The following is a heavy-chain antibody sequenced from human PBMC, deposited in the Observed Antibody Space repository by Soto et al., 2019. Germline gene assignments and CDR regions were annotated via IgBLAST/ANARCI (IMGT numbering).Heavy chain of an antibody. CDR1: ADTFNSHT. V-gene: IGHV1-69*08. D-gene: IGHD4-17*01. Sequence: QVHLVQSGAEVKKPGSSVKVSCEASADTFNSHTLSWVRQAPGQGLEWMGRIIPSLDMANYAQNFQGRVTITADKSTNTAYMELSSLRSEDTAIYYCARDVSLYGDFYQWGQGALVTVSS. CDR2: IIPSLDMA. CDR3: ARDVSLYGDFYQ. J-gene: IGHJ4*02.